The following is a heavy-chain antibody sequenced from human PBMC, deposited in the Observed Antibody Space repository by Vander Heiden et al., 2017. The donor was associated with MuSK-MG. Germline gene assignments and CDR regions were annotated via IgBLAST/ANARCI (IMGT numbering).Heavy chain of an antibody. CDR1: GFTFSSYA. CDR2: INGGGGST. Sequence: EVQVLESGGGLVQPGGSLRLSCAASGFTFSSYAMGWVRQAPGKGLEWVSTINGGGGSTYYADPVKGRFTISRDNSRNTLDLQMNSLRAEDTAVYYCAKGYVASGSRNYFDYWGQGTLVTVSS. D-gene: IGHD3-10*01. V-gene: IGHV3-23*01. CDR3: AKGYVASGSRNYFDY. J-gene: IGHJ4*02.